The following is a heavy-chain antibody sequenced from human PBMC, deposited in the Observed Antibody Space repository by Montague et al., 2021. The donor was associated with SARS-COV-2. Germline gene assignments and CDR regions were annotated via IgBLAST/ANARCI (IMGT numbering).Heavy chain of an antibody. CDR1: GGSIFSSSYY. Sequence: SETLSLTCTVSGGSIFSSSYYWGRIRQPPGKGLEWIGSIYYSGTTYYNLSLKSRVIISVDTSKNHFSLKLTSVTATDTAVYYCARHRGKYYFDPWGQGTLVTVSS. CDR2: IYYSGTT. V-gene: IGHV4-39*01. J-gene: IGHJ5*02. CDR3: ARHRGKYYFDP. D-gene: IGHD2/OR15-2a*01.